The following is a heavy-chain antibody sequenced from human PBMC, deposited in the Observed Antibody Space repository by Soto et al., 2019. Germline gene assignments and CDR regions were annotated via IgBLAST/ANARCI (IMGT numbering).Heavy chain of an antibody. D-gene: IGHD2-15*01. CDR2: IYYSGSA. CDR3: ARGRTPIDY. J-gene: IGHJ4*02. V-gene: IGHV4-59*01. CDR1: GDSINTNY. Sequence: SETLSLTCTISGDSINTNYWSWIRQPPGKGLEYIGYIYYSGSANYNPSLKSRVSISIDTSKSQCSLQLRSVTAADTAVYFCARGRTPIDYWGQGKLVTVSS.